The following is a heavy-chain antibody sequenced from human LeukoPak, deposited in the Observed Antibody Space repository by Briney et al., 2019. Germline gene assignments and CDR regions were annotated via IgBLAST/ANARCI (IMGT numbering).Heavy chain of an antibody. J-gene: IGHJ4*02. V-gene: IGHV4-34*01. CDR2: INHSGST. Sequence: KPSETLSLTCAVYGGSFSGYYWSWIRQPPGKGLEWIGEINHSGSTNYNPSLKSRVTISVDTSKNQFSLKLSSVTAADTAVYYCARELGDYLFDYWGQGTLVTVSS. CDR1: GGSFSGYY. CDR3: ARELGDYLFDY. D-gene: IGHD4-17*01.